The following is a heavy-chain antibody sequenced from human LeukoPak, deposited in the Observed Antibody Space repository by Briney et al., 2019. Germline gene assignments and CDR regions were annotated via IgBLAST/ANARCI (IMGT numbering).Heavy chain of an antibody. J-gene: IGHJ3*02. Sequence: SVKVSCKASGGTFSSYAISWVRQAPGQGLEWMGGNIPIFGTANYAQKFQGRVTITADESTSTAYMELSSLRSEDTAVYYCARRDFWSGSQGAFDIWGQGTMVTVSS. CDR2: NIPIFGTA. V-gene: IGHV1-69*01. CDR1: GGTFSSYA. CDR3: ARRDFWSGSQGAFDI. D-gene: IGHD3-3*01.